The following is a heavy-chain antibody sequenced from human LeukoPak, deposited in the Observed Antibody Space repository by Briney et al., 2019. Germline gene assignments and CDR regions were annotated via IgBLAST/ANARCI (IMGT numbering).Heavy chain of an antibody. D-gene: IGHD3-22*01. CDR2: IYSGGST. CDR1: GFTVSSNY. Sequence: PGGSLRLSCAASGFTVSSNYMSWVRQAPGKGLEWVSVIYSGGSTYYADSVKGRFSISRDNSKNTLYLQMNSLRAEDTAVYYCAKGYDSSGYSAFDIWGQGTMVTVSS. V-gene: IGHV3-53*01. CDR3: AKGYDSSGYSAFDI. J-gene: IGHJ3*02.